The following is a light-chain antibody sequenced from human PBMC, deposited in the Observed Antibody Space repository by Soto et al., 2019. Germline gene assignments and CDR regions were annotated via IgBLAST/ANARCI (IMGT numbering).Light chain of an antibody. CDR1: SSNIGAGYD. V-gene: IGLV1-40*01. CDR3: QSYDSRLSGYV. J-gene: IGLJ1*01. CDR2: ANS. Sequence: QSVLTQPPSVSGAPGQRVTISCTGSSSNIGAGYDVHWYQQLPGTAPKLLIYANSNRPSGVPGRFSGSKSGTSASLAITGLQAEAEADYYCQSYDSRLSGYVFGTGTKVTVL.